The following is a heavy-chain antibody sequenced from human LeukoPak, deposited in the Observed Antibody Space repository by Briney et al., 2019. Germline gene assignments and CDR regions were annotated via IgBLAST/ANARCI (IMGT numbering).Heavy chain of an antibody. V-gene: IGHV1-8*01. CDR3: ARGLVGATSALGY. CDR2: MNPNSGNT. J-gene: IGHJ4*02. Sequence: ASVKVSFKASGYTFTSYDINWVRPATGQGREWMGLMNPNSGNTGYAQKFKGRVNMTRNTSISTAYMELSSLRSEDTAVYYCARGLVGATSALGYWGQGTLVTVSS. CDR1: GYTFTSYD. D-gene: IGHD1-26*01.